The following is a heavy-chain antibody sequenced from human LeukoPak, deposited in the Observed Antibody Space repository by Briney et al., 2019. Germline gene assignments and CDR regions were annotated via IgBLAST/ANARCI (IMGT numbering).Heavy chain of an antibody. D-gene: IGHD2-15*01. Sequence: GESLHISCKGSGYSFTSYCIGWVRQMPGKGLEWMGIIYPGYSDTRYSTAFQCQVTISAHKSIISAYLQWSSLKASDTAMYYCARHAGYCSGGSCYLKFDYWGQGTLVTVSS. V-gene: IGHV5-51*01. CDR3: ARHAGYCSGGSCYLKFDY. CDR1: GYSFTSYC. CDR2: IYPGYSDT. J-gene: IGHJ4*02.